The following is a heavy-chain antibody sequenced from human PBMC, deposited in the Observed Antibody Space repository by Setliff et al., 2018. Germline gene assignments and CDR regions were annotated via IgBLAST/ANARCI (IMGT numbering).Heavy chain of an antibody. D-gene: IGHD2-15*01. Sequence: KPSETLSLTCNVSGDSISSTYHWGWIRQSPGKGLEWIGYIYYSGSTYYNPSLKSRVTISVDKSKNQFSLKLSSVTAADTAVYYCASERESASRQTYFDSWGQGTLVTVSS. CDR2: IYYSGST. J-gene: IGHJ4*02. V-gene: IGHV4-61*05. CDR3: ASERESASRQTYFDS. CDR1: GDSISSTYH.